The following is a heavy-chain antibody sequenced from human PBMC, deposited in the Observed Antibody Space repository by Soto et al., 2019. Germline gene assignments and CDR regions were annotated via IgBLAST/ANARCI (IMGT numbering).Heavy chain of an antibody. CDR2: IWYDGSNK. CDR1: GFTFSSYG. V-gene: IGHV3-33*01. D-gene: IGHD3-22*01. J-gene: IGHJ4*02. Sequence: GGSLRLSCAASGFTFSSYGMHWVRQAPGKGLGWVAVIWYDGSNKYYADSVKGRFTISRDNSKNTLYLQMNSLRAEDTAVYYCVRDWAGRYYYSTGLLYRGQATLVTVA. CDR3: VRDWAGRYYYSTGLLY.